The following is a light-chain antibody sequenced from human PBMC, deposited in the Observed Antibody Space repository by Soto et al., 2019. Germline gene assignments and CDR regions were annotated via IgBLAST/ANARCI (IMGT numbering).Light chain of an antibody. CDR3: QQYKSYRRT. V-gene: IGKV1-5*01. CDR1: QSISNW. CDR2: DAS. Sequence: DIQMTQSPSTLPSSVGDRFTISCRASQSISNWLAWYQQKPGKAPNLLIYDASILESGVPSRFSGSGSETEFTLTINNLQPDDVATYYCQQYKSYRRTFGQGTKVDI. J-gene: IGKJ1*01.